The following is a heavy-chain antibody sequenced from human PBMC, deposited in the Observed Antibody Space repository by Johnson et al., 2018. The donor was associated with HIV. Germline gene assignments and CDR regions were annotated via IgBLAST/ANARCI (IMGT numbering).Heavy chain of an antibody. D-gene: IGHD2-15*01. CDR3: VRGAALPAACDI. Sequence: VQLVESGGGLAKPAWSPRLSCAASQFTFSRYYMNCVRLAPGNGLELVGQVNPNGGSTYLTDSGKDRFIPSRDNSKNTLYLQMNSLRAEDTAVYYCVRGAALPAACDIWGQGTRVTVSS. CDR1: QFTFSRYY. J-gene: IGHJ3*02. CDR2: VNPNGGST. V-gene: IGHV3-25*03.